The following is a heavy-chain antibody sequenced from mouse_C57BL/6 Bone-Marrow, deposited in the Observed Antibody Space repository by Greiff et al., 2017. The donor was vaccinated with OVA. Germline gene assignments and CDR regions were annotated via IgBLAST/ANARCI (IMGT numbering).Heavy chain of an antibody. Sequence: QVQLQQSGAELVRPGASVTLSCKASGYTFTDYEMHWVKQTPVHGLEWIGAIDPETGGTAYNQKFKGKAILTADKSSSTAYMQLSSLTSEDSAVYYCARSGYYGSSPLNYWGQGTTLTVSS. V-gene: IGHV1-15*01. D-gene: IGHD1-1*01. J-gene: IGHJ2*01. CDR1: GYTFTDYE. CDR2: IDPETGGT. CDR3: ARSGYYGSSPLNY.